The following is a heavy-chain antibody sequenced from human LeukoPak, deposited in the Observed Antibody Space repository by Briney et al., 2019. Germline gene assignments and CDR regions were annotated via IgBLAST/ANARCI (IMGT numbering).Heavy chain of an antibody. V-gene: IGHV4-34*01. D-gene: IGHD2-2*01. J-gene: IGHJ5*02. CDR1: GGSFSGYY. CDR3: ARGRRSLVVVPAAAGFGP. Sequence: SETRSLTCAVYGGSFSGYYWSWIRQPPGKWLEWIGEINHSGSTNYNPSLKSRVTISVDTSKNQFSLKLSSVTAADTAAYYCARGRRSLVVVPAAAGFGPWGQGTLVTVSS. CDR2: INHSGST.